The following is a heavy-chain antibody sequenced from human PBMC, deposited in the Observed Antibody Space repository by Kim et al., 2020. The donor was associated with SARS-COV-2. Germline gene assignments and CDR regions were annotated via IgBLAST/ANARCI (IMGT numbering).Heavy chain of an antibody. D-gene: IGHD2-15*01. CDR3: ARTLGDCSGGSCYFDS. J-gene: IGHJ4*02. Sequence: SETLSLTCVVSGGSISSGDWWSWVRQTPGKGLEWIGEIYHSGSTNYNPSLRSRATLSVDKSKNEFTLKVTSVTAADTAVYYCARTLGDCSGGSCYFDSWGQGTLLTVSS. CDR2: IYHSGST. CDR1: GGSISSGDW. V-gene: IGHV4-4*02.